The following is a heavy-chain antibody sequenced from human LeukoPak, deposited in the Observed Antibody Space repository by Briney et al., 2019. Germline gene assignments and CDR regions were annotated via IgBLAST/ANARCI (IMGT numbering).Heavy chain of an antibody. V-gene: IGHV3-73*01. D-gene: IGHD5-18*01. CDR1: GFTFSDSA. Sequence: GGSLRLSCAASGFTFSDSAMHWVRQASGTGLEWVARIRSKANTYAASYAASVKGRFTISRDDSKNTASLQMNSLKTEDTAVYYCMARGDSYGLFDYWGHGTLVTVFS. CDR2: IRSKANTYAA. J-gene: IGHJ4*01. CDR3: MARGDSYGLFDY.